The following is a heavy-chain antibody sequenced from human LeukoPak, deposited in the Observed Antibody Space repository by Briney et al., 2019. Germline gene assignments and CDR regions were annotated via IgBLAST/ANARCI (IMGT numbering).Heavy chain of an antibody. CDR2: ISYDGNKN. V-gene: IGHV3-30*18. CDR3: AKDHDGSGFYLGYFER. J-gene: IGHJ4*02. Sequence: GGSPRLSCAASGLAFTKFGMHWVRQGPGKGLQWVAIISYDGNKNKYADSVKGRFTISRDNSKSTVYLQMSSLRAEDTAIYYCAKDHDGSGFYLGYFERWGQGALVTVSS. CDR1: GLAFTKFG. D-gene: IGHD2-15*01.